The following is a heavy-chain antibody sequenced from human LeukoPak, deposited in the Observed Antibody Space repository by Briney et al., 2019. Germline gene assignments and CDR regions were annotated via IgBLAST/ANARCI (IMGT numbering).Heavy chain of an antibody. CDR3: ARAEGWYYYDSSGYYYFDY. CDR2: INHSGSN. CDR1: GGSFSGYY. Sequence: SETLSLTCAVYGGSFSGYYWSWIRQPPGKGLEWIGEINHSGSNNYNPSLKSRVTISVDTSKDQFSLKLSSVTAADTAVYYCARAEGWYYYDSSGYYYFDYWGQGTLVTVSS. V-gene: IGHV4-34*01. D-gene: IGHD3-22*01. J-gene: IGHJ4*02.